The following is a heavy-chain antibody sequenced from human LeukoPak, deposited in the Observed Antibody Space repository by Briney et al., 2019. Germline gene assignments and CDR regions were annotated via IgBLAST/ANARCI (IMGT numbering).Heavy chain of an antibody. CDR2: IRFDGTNK. CDR1: GFTFSSYG. J-gene: IGHJ4*02. D-gene: IGHD6-13*01. CDR3: AKDLSVAAAGKRFDY. Sequence: GGSLRISCEASGFTFSSYGMHWVRQAPGKGLEWVALIRFDGTNKYYADSVKGRFTISRDNSKNTLDLQMNSLRAEDTALYYCAKDLSVAAAGKRFDYWGQGTLVTVSS. V-gene: IGHV3-30*02.